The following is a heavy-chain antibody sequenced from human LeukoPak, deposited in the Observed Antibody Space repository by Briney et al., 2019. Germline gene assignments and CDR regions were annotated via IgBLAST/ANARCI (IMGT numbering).Heavy chain of an antibody. CDR3: ATPDVVVPAAITLGY. D-gene: IGHD2-2*01. V-gene: IGHV3-23*01. CDR2: ISGSGGST. CDR1: GFTFSSYA. J-gene: IGHJ4*02. Sequence: GGSLRLSCAASGFTFSSYAMSWVRQAPGKGLEWVSAISGSGGSTYYADSVKGRFTISRDNSKNTLYLQMNSLRAEDTAVYCCATPDVVVPAAITLGYWGQGTLVTVSS.